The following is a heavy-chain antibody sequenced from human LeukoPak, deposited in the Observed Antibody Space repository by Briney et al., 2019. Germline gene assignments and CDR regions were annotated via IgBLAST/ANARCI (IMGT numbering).Heavy chain of an antibody. CDR2: ISSSSNYI. D-gene: IGHD3-22*01. J-gene: IGHJ4*02. CDR3: ARDQTYYYDSSGYLFDY. Sequence: GGSLRLSCAASGFSFSSYSMKWVRQAPGKGLEWVSSISSSSNYIYYADSVKGRFTISRDNAKNSLYLQMNSLRAEDTAVYYCARDQTYYYDSSGYLFDYWGQGTLVTVSS. V-gene: IGHV3-21*01. CDR1: GFSFSSYS.